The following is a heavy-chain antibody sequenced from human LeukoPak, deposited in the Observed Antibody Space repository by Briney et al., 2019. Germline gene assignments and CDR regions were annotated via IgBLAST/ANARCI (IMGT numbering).Heavy chain of an antibody. D-gene: IGHD1-26*01. J-gene: IGHJ4*02. Sequence: PSETLSLTCAVYGGSFSGYYWSWIRQPPGKGLEWIGEINHSGSTNYNPSLKSRVTISVDTSKNQFSLKLSSVTAADTAVYHCARGGRGGYYFDYWGQGTLVTVSS. CDR1: GGSFSGYY. CDR2: INHSGST. V-gene: IGHV4-34*01. CDR3: ARGGRGGYYFDY.